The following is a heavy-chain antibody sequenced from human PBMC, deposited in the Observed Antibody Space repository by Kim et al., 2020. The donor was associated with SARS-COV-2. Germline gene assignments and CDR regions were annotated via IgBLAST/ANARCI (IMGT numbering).Heavy chain of an antibody. J-gene: IGHJ3*02. CDR1: GYTFTGYY. Sequence: ASVKVSCKASGYTFTGYYMHWVRQAPGQGLEWMGWINPNSGGTNYAQKFQGWVTMTRDTSISTAYMELSRLRSDDTAVYYCARGINDYGDYGVSFDIWGQGTMVTVSS. CDR2: INPNSGGT. D-gene: IGHD4-17*01. V-gene: IGHV1-2*04. CDR3: ARGINDYGDYGVSFDI.